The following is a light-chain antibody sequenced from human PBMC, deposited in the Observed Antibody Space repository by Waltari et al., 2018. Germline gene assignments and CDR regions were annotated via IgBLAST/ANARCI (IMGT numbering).Light chain of an antibody. V-gene: IGKV1-5*03. CDR3: QQYKNSKT. J-gene: IGKJ1*01. CDR2: KAS. Sequence: DIQMSQSPATLSASVGDTVTFSCRASQSIGASLAWYHQKPGKAPEVLVSKASTLETGVPSRFSGSGSGTQFTLTINSLQPDDFGTYYCQQYKNSKTFGQGTKVEIK. CDR1: QSIGAS.